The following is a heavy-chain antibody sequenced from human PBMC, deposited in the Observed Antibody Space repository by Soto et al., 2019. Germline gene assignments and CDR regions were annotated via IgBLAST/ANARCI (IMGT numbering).Heavy chain of an antibody. Sequence: ASVKVSCKASGYTFTSYDINWVRQATGQGLEWMGWMNPNSGNTGYAQKFQGRVTMTRNTSISTAYMELSSLRSEDTAVYYWARGAWYRNGWSFDYWGEGTLVTVSS. CDR3: ARGAWYRNGWSFDY. D-gene: IGHD6-19*01. CDR1: GYTFTSYD. J-gene: IGHJ4*02. CDR2: MNPNSGNT. V-gene: IGHV1-8*01.